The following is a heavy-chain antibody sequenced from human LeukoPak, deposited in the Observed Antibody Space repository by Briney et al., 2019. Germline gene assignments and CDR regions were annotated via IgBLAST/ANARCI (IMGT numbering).Heavy chain of an antibody. CDR1: GFSFSGAW. V-gene: IGHV3-15*01. CDR2: VKGKTDGGTT. J-gene: IGHJ4*02. Sequence: GGSLRLSCAASGFSFSGAWMSWVRQAPGKGLEWVGRVKGKTDGGTTDYAAPVRGRFTISRDDSKNTLYLQMNSLKTEDTAVYFCAKRGVVIRVFLVGFHKEAYYFDSWGQGALVTVSS. CDR3: AKRGVVIRVFLVGFHKEAYYFDS. D-gene: IGHD3-10*01.